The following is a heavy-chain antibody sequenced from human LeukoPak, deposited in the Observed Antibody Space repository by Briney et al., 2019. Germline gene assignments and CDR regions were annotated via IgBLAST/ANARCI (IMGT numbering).Heavy chain of an antibody. J-gene: IGHJ5*02. CDR1: GGSISSSSHY. D-gene: IGHD6-6*01. Sequence: PSETLSLTCSVSGGSISSSSHYWVWIRQPPGMGLEWIGNIYYSGSTYYSPSLKSRVTMSVDTSKNQFSLRLSSATAADTAVYYCARYSSSSGWFDPWGQGTLVTVSS. CDR3: ARYSSSSGWFDP. V-gene: IGHV4-39*01. CDR2: IYYSGST.